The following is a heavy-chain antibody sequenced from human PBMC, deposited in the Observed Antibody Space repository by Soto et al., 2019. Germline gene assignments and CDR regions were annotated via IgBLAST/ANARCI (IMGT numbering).Heavy chain of an antibody. CDR3: ARVVPIQLWLPYYYYGMDV. CDR2: INPSGGST. D-gene: IGHD5-18*01. J-gene: IGHJ6*02. CDR1: GYTFTSYY. V-gene: IGHV1-46*03. Sequence: ASVKVSCKASGYTFTSYYMHWVRQAPGQGLEWMGIINPSGGSTSYAQKFQGRVTMTRDTSTSTVYMELSSLRSEDTAVYYCARVVPIQLWLPYYYYGMDVWGQGTTVSVSS.